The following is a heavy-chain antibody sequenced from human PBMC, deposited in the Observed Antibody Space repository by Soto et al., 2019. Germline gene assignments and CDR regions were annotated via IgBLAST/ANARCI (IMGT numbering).Heavy chain of an antibody. CDR1: GFTFSSYG. V-gene: IGHV3-33*01. D-gene: IGHD6-6*01. Sequence: QVQLVESGGGVVQPGRSLRLSCAASGFTFSSYGMHWVRQAPGKGLQWVAVIWYDGSNKDYGDSVKGRFTISRDNSKNTVSLQMNSLTAEDTAVYYCARDVRGLDIWGLVTTVTVSS. CDR2: IWYDGSNK. CDR3: ARDVRGLDI. J-gene: IGHJ6*02.